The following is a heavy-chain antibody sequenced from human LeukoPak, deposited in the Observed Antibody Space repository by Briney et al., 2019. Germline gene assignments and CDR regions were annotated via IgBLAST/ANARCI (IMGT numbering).Heavy chain of an antibody. D-gene: IGHD4-23*01. J-gene: IGHJ6*03. CDR3: AKARVGGYSYMDV. V-gene: IGHV3-30*18. Sequence: PGRSLRLSCAASGFTFSSYAMHWVRQAPGKGLEWVALISYDGSNEYYADSVKGRFAISRDNSKNTLYLQMHSLRAEDTAAYYCAKARVGGYSYMDVWGKGTTVTVSS. CDR2: ISYDGSNE. CDR1: GFTFSSYA.